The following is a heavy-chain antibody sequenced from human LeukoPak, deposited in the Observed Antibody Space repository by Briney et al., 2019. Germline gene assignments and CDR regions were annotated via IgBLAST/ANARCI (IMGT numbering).Heavy chain of an antibody. CDR3: ARGSSSWSNWFGP. CDR2: ISYDGGNK. V-gene: IGHV3-30*04. J-gene: IGHJ5*02. CDR1: GLTFSSYA. Sequence: GGSLRLSCAASGLTFSSYAMHWVRQAPGKGLEWVAVISYDGGNKYYADSVRGRFTISRDNSKNTLYLQMNSLRAEDTAVYYCARGSSSWSNWFGPWGQGTLVTVST. D-gene: IGHD6-13*01.